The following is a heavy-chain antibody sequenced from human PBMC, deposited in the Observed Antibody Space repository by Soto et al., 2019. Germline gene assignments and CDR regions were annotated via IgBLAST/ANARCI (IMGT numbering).Heavy chain of an antibody. D-gene: IGHD1-26*01. J-gene: IGHJ6*02. CDR2: ISYAGNNK. Sequence: QVQLVESGGGVVQSGRSLRLSCAASGFTFNKYAMHWVRQAAGRGLQWVSVISYAGNNKYYADSVKGRFTISRDNSKDTMYLHMDSLRPEDTSVYYCARGEPNDSGLDFWGQGTTVTVSS. CDR3: ARGEPNDSGLDF. V-gene: IGHV3-30-3*01. CDR1: GFTFNKYA.